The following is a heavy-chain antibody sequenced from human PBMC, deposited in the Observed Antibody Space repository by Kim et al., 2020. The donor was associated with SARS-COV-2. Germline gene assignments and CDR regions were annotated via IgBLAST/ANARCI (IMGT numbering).Heavy chain of an antibody. CDR3: ATSHYYDSSGYYYVPDY. J-gene: IGHJ4*02. D-gene: IGHD3-22*01. V-gene: IGHV1-69*02. CDR1: GGTFSSYT. Sequence: SVKVSCKASGGTFSSYTISWVRQAPGQGLEWMGRIIPILGIANYAQKFQGRVTITADKSTSTAYMELSSLRSEDTAVYYCATSHYYDSSGYYYVPDYWGQGTLVTVSS. CDR2: IIPILGIA.